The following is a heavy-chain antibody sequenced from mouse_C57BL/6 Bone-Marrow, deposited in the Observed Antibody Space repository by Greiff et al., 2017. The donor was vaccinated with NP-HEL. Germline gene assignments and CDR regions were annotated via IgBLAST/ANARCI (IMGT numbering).Heavy chain of an antibody. CDR2: ISDGGSYT. D-gene: IGHD4-1*01. J-gene: IGHJ2*01. V-gene: IGHV5-4*01. CDR3: AREGDWDGDY. Sequence: VQLKESGGGLVKPGGSLKLSCAASGFTFSSYAMSWVRQTPAKRLEWVATISDGGSYTYYPDNVKGRFTISRDNAKNNLYLQMSHLKSEDTAMYYCAREGDWDGDYWGQGTTLTVSS. CDR1: GFTFSSYA.